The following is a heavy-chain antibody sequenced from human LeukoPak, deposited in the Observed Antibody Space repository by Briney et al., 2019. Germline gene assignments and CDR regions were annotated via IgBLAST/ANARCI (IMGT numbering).Heavy chain of an antibody. CDR3: ARIPDSSGWYLRDY. Sequence: ASVKVSCKASGGTFSSYAISWVRQAPGQGLEWMGRIIPILGIANYAQKFQGRVTITADKSTSTAYMELSSLRSEDTAVYYCARIPDSSGWYLRDYWGRGTLVTVSS. CDR2: IIPILGIA. J-gene: IGHJ4*02. V-gene: IGHV1-69*04. D-gene: IGHD6-19*01. CDR1: GGTFSSYA.